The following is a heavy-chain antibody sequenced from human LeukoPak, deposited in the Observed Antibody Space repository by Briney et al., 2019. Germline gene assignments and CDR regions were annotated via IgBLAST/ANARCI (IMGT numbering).Heavy chain of an antibody. Sequence: GGSLRLSCAVSGFTFSSYSMNWVRQAPGKGLEWVSYISGNSNVKNYADSVKGRFTISRDNAKNSLYLRMNSLRAEDTAAYYCANKGYTSSWPHDAFDIWGQGTMVTVSS. V-gene: IGHV3-48*01. D-gene: IGHD6-13*01. J-gene: IGHJ3*02. CDR3: ANKGYTSSWPHDAFDI. CDR1: GFTFSSYS. CDR2: ISGNSNVK.